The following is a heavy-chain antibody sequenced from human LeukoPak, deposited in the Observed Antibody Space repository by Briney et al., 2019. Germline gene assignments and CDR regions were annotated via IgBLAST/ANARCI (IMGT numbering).Heavy chain of an antibody. CDR1: GSSIRSGDY. D-gene: IGHD2-21*02. CDR2: IYHSGST. CDR3: ARNRSVTATPGFDH. J-gene: IGHJ4*02. V-gene: IGHV4-38-2*01. Sequence: PSEPLSLTCAVSGSSIRSGDYWAWIRQSPGKGLEWIGSIYHSGSTHYNPSLKSRVTISVDTSKSQFSLMLSSVTAADTAVYYCARNRSVTATPGFDHWGQGTLVTVSS.